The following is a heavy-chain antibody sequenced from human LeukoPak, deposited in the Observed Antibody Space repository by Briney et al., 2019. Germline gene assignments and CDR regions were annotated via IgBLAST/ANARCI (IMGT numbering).Heavy chain of an antibody. V-gene: IGHV3-64D*06. Sequence: GGSLRLSCAVSGFTFSSYGMHWVRQAPGKGLEYVSAISYNGGSTHYADSVKGRFTISRDNSKNTLFLQMSSLRAEDTAMYYCVKGRAGEAGRGFDYWGQGTLVTVSS. J-gene: IGHJ4*02. CDR2: ISYNGGST. CDR1: GFTFSSYG. D-gene: IGHD3-10*01. CDR3: VKGRAGEAGRGFDY.